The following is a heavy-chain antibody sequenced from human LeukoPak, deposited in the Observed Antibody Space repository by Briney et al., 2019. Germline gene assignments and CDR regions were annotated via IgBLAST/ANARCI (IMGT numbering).Heavy chain of an antibody. CDR2: MNPNSGNT. Sequence: GASVKVSCKASGYTFTSYDINWVRQATGQGLEWMGWMNPNSGNTGYAQKFQGRVTMTRNTSISTAYMELSSLRSEDTAVYYCARGLRGRRDGYNSYYFDYWGQGTLVTVSS. CDR1: GYTFTSYD. D-gene: IGHD5-24*01. V-gene: IGHV1-8*01. CDR3: ARGLRGRRDGYNSYYFDY. J-gene: IGHJ4*02.